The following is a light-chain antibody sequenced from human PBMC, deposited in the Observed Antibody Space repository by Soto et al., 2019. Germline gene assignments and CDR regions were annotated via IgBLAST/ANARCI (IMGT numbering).Light chain of an antibody. V-gene: IGKV1-5*03. J-gene: IGKJ2*01. Sequence: DIQMTQSPSTLSASVGDRVTITCRSSQSISSWLAWYQQKPGKAPKLLIYKASSLESGVPSRFSGSGSGTEFTLNIRSLQADDVATYYCQQYNSYRYTFGQGNKLEIK. CDR3: QQYNSYRYT. CDR2: KAS. CDR1: QSISSW.